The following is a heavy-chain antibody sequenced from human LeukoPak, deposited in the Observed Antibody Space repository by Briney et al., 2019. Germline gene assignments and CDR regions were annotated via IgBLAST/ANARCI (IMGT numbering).Heavy chain of an antibody. CDR3: SRNGLVDFDY. CDR2: IRRRAYGGAA. V-gene: IGHV3-49*02. CDR1: GFAFDYFA. Sequence: GQSLRLSCTTSGFAFDYFAMSWVRQPAGKGLEWLVFIRRRAYGGAAEYAASVKGRFIISRDDSKGIAYLQMNSLKTEDTAVYYCSRNGLVDFDYWGQGSRVIVSP. J-gene: IGHJ4*02.